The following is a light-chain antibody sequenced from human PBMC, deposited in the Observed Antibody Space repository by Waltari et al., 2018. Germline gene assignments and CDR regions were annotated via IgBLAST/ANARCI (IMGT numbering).Light chain of an antibody. V-gene: IGLV4-69*01. CDR1: SGHSSYA. CDR3: QTWGTGVV. Sequence: QLVLTQSPSASASLGASVTLTCTLRSGHSSYAIAWHQQQPEKGPRYLMNLNSDGSHSKGDGIPDRFSGSSSGAERYLTISSLQSEDEADYYCQTWGTGVVFGGGTKLTVL. J-gene: IGLJ2*01. CDR2: LNSDGSH.